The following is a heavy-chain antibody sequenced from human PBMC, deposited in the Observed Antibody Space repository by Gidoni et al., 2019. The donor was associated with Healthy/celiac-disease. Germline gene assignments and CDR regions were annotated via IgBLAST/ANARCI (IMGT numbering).Heavy chain of an antibody. V-gene: IGHV4-59*01. D-gene: IGHD3-10*01. J-gene: IGHJ2*01. CDR2: IYSSGST. CDR3: ARETAVRGIVRYFDL. Sequence: QVQLQESGPGLVKPSETRSLTCTVSGGSISSYYWSWIRHPPGKGLEWIGYIYSSGSTTYNPYLKSRVTISVDTSKNQFSLKLISVTAADTAVYYCARETAVRGIVRYFDLWGRGTLVTVSS. CDR1: GGSISSYY.